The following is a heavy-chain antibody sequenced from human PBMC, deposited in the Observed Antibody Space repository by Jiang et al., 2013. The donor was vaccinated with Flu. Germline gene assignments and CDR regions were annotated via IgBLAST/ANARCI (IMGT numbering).Heavy chain of an antibody. V-gene: IGHV4-4*09. CDR1: GGSISSYY. D-gene: IGHD3-3*01. CDR2: IYTSGST. CDR3: ARFHRDYDFWSGYLLDAFDI. J-gene: IGHJ3*02. Sequence: LLKPSETLSLTCTVSGGSISSYYWSWIRQPPGKGLEWIGYIYTSGSTNYNPSLKSRVTISVDTSKNQFSLKLSSVTAADTAVYYCARFHRDYDFWSGYLLDAFDIWGQGTMVTVSS.